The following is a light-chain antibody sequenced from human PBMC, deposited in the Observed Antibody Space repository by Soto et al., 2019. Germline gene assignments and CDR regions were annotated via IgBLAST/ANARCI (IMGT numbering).Light chain of an antibody. Sequence: QSVLTQPPSASGTPGQRVTISCSGSSSDIGSNVVNWYRQLPGTAPKLLIYTSDQRPSGVPDRFSGSKSGTSASLAISGLRSEDEADYYCAAWDDSLNGPAFGGGTKLTVL. J-gene: IGLJ3*02. V-gene: IGLV1-44*01. CDR3: AAWDDSLNGPA. CDR2: TSD. CDR1: SSDIGSNV.